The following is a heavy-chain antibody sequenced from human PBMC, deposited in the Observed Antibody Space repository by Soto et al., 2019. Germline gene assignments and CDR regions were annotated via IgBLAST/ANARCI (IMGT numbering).Heavy chain of an antibody. V-gene: IGHV1-69*04. D-gene: IGHD5-12*01. CDR3: AIEGLLSGYDYYYFDY. CDR2: IIPILGIA. CDR1: GGTFSSYT. J-gene: IGHJ4*02. Sequence: GASVKVSCKASGGTFSSYTISWVRQAPGQGLEWMGRIIPILGIANYAQKFQGRVTITADKSTSTAYMELSSLRSEDTAVYYCAIEGLLSGYDYYYFDYWGQGTLVTVSS.